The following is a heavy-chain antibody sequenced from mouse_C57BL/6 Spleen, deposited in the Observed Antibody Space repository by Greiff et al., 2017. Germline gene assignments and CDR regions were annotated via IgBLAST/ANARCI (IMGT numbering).Heavy chain of an antibody. CDR1: GYTFTGYW. CDR2: ILPGSGST. Sequence: QVQLQQSGAELMKPGASVTLSCKATGYTFTGYWIEWVKPRPGPGLSWIGEILPGSGSTNYNEKFKGKATFTADTSSNTAYMQLSSLTTEDSAIYYCARWGSTIYNYFDYWGQGTTLTVSS. D-gene: IGHD2-1*01. J-gene: IGHJ2*01. V-gene: IGHV1-9*01. CDR3: ARWGSTIYNYFDY.